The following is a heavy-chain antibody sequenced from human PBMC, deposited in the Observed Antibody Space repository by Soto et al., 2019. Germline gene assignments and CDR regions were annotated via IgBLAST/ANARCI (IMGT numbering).Heavy chain of an antibody. CDR1: GYRFSDNY. J-gene: IGHJ4*02. Sequence: QVQLVQSGAEVKKPGASVKVSCKASGYRFSDNYIHWVRQAPGQGFEWMGWIDPKSGGVNYAQKFQGWVTVTRDTYSSRTYMEVSRLKYDDTAMYYCARGVGSSWYDVWGQGTLVTVSS. V-gene: IGHV1-2*04. CDR3: ARGVGSSWYDV. D-gene: IGHD6-13*01. CDR2: IDPKSGGV.